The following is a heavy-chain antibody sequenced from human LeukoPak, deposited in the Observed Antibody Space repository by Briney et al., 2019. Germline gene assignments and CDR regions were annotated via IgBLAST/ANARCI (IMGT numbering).Heavy chain of an antibody. J-gene: IGHJ4*02. CDR3: ARISRVATAGRRDY. CDR2: TYYRSKWYN. Sequence: SQTLSLTCAISGDSVSSNSAAWNWIRPSPSRGLEWLGRTYYRSKWYNDYAVSVKSRITINPDTSKNQFSLQLNSVTPEDTAVYYCARISRVATAGRRDYWGQGTLVTVSS. D-gene: IGHD6-13*01. V-gene: IGHV6-1*01. CDR1: GDSVSSNSAA.